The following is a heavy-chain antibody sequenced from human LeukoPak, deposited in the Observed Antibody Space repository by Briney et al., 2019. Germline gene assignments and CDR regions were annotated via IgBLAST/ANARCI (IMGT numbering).Heavy chain of an antibody. CDR1: GFSLSTDGVG. CDR2: IYWDDDK. D-gene: IGHD2-2*02. V-gene: IGHV2-5*02. Sequence: SGPTLVNPTQTLTLTCTFSGFSLSTDGVGVGWIRQPPGKALEWLALIYWDDDKHYSPSLRSRLTITKGTSKNQVVLTMTNMDPVDTATYYCAYRRRVVAWYTFDHWGQGTLVTVSS. J-gene: IGHJ4*02. CDR3: AYRRRVVAWYTFDH.